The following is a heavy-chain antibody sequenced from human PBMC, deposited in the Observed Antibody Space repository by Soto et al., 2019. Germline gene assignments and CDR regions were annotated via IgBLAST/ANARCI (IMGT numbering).Heavy chain of an antibody. CDR1: GYTFTSYG. D-gene: IGHD3-10*01. CDR2: ISAYNGNK. Sequence: ASVKVSCKASGYTFTSYGISWVRQAPGQGLEWMGWISAYNGNKNYAQKLQGRVTMTTDTSTSTASMELRSLRSDDKAVYYCARGSGYYYYYYMDVWGKGTTVTVSS. V-gene: IGHV1-18*01. CDR3: ARGSGYYYYYYMDV. J-gene: IGHJ6*03.